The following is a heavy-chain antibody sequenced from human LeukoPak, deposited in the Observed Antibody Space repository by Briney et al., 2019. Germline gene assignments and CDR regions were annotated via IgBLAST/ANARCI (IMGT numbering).Heavy chain of an antibody. J-gene: IGHJ5*02. CDR3: ARASWGGWDTVIVPAARATRRPPSWFDP. V-gene: IGHV1-69*05. Sequence: SVKVSCKASGGTFSSYAISWVRQAPGQGLEWMGGIIPIFGTANYAQKFQGRVTITTDENMDLIGLRSEDASVYYCARASWGGWDTVIVPAARATRRPPSWFDPWGQGTLVTVSS. CDR1: GGTFSSYA. CDR2: IIPIFGTA. D-gene: IGHD2-2*01.